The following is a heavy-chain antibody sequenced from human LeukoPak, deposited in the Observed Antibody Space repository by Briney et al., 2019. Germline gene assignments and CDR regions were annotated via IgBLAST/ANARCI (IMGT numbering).Heavy chain of an antibody. Sequence: SVKVSCKASGYTFTSYGISWVRQAPGQGLEWMGGIIPIFGTANYAQKFQGRVTITADESTSTAYMELSSLRSEDTAVYYCASGTAISPAGEATFDYWGQGTLVTVSS. V-gene: IGHV1-69*13. CDR3: ASGTAISPAGEATFDY. CDR2: IIPIFGTA. CDR1: GYTFTSYG. D-gene: IGHD5-18*01. J-gene: IGHJ4*02.